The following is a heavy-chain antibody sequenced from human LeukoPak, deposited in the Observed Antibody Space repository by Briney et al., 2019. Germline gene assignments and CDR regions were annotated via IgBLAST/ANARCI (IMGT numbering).Heavy chain of an antibody. CDR1: GFTVSSYA. CDR2: ISYDGSNK. Sequence: GGSLRLSCAASGFTVSSYAMDWVRQAPGKGLEWVAVISYDGSNKYYADSVKGRFTISRDNSKNTLYLQMNSLRAEDTAVYYCASGGWLPHDTDYFDYWGQGTLVTVSS. J-gene: IGHJ4*02. V-gene: IGHV3-30-3*01. D-gene: IGHD5-24*01. CDR3: ASGGWLPHDTDYFDY.